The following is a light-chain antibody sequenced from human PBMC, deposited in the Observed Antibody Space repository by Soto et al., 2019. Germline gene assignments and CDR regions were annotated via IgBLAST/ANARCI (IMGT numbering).Light chain of an antibody. V-gene: IGKV3-11*01. CDR3: QQYNNWPPRA. CDR2: DAS. J-gene: IGKJ4*01. Sequence: EIVLTQSPATLSLSPGERATLSCRASQSVSSYLAWYQQKPGQAPRLLIYDASNRATGIPARFSGSGSGTDFTLTISSLEPEDFAVYYCQQYNNWPPRAFGGGTKVDIK. CDR1: QSVSSY.